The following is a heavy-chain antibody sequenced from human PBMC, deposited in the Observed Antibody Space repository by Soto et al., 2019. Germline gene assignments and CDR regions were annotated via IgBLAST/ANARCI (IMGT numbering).Heavy chain of an antibody. CDR3: ARELSNGEGPDY. CDR1: GFTFSSYS. Sequence: GGSLRLSCAASGFTFSSYSMNWVRQAPGKGLEWVSSISSSSSYIYYADSVKGRFTISRDNAKNSLYLQMNSLRAEDTAVYYCARELSNGEGPDYWGQGTLVTVSS. CDR2: ISSSSSYI. D-gene: IGHD7-27*01. V-gene: IGHV3-21*01. J-gene: IGHJ4*02.